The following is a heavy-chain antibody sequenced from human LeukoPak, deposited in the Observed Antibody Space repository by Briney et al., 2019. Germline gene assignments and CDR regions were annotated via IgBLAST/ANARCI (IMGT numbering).Heavy chain of an antibody. V-gene: IGHV4-34*01. CDR2: INHSGST. CDR3: ARRISSSLNYYYGMDV. J-gene: IGHJ6*02. Sequence: SETLPLTCAVYGGSFSGYYWSWIRQPPGKGLEWIGEINHSGSTNYNPSLKSRVTISVDTSKNQFSLKLSSVTAADTAVYYCARRISSSLNYYYGMDVWGQGTTVTVSS. CDR1: GGSFSGYY. D-gene: IGHD6-13*01.